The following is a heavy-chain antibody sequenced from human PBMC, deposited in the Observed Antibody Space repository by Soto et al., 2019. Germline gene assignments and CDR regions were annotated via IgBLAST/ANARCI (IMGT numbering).Heavy chain of an antibody. CDR3: ARDKNTDLVDY. CDR1: GGSFSGYY. D-gene: IGHD2-8*02. CDR2: INHSGST. V-gene: IGHV4-34*01. J-gene: IGHJ4*02. Sequence: QVQLQQWGAGLLKPSETLSLTCAVYGGSFSGYYWTWIRQPPGTGLEWIGEINHSGSTNYNPSLKSRVTKSVDTAKNQCSLKLTSVTAADTAVYYCARDKNTDLVDYWGQGTLVTVSS.